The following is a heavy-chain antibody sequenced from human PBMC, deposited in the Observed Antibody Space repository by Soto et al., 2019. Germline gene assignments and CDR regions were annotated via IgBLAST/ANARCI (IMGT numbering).Heavy chain of an antibody. CDR2: IYYSGST. CDR3: ARVPPFKYSGYDY. Sequence: SETLSLTCTVSGGSIISYYWSWIRQPPGKGLEWIGYIYYSGSTNYNPSLKSRVTISVDTSKNQFSLKLSSVTAADTAVYYCARVPPFKYSGYDYWGQGTLVTVSS. V-gene: IGHV4-59*01. J-gene: IGHJ4*02. CDR1: GGSIISYY. D-gene: IGHD5-12*01.